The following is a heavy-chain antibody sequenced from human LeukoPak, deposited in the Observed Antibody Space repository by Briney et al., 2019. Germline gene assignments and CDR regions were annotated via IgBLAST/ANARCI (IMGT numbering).Heavy chain of an antibody. J-gene: IGHJ4*02. CDR3: ARGGCSSTSCYWKKNYFDF. CDR2: IYTSGST. D-gene: IGHD2-2*01. Sequence: SETLSLTXTVSGASFSSYYWSWIRQPAGKGLEWIGHIYTSGSTNDNPSLKSRVTMSVDTSKNQFSLNLKSVTAADTAVYFCARGGCSSTSCYWKKNYFDFWGQGTLVTVSS. V-gene: IGHV4-4*07. CDR1: GASFSSYY.